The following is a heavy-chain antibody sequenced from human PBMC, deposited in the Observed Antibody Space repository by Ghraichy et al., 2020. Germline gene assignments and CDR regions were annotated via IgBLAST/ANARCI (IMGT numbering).Heavy chain of an antibody. J-gene: IGHJ5*02. Sequence: GESLNISCAASGFTFSSYWMSWVRQAPGKGLEWVANIKQDGSEKYYVDSVKGRFTISRDNAKNSLYLQMNSLRAEDTAVYYCARARGYSSRRFDPWGQGTLVTVSS. V-gene: IGHV3-7*01. CDR1: GFTFSSYW. CDR2: IKQDGSEK. CDR3: ARARGYSSRRFDP. D-gene: IGHD6-13*01.